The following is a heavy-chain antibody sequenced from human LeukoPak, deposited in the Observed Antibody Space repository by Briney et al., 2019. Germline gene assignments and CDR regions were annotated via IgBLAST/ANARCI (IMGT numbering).Heavy chain of an antibody. V-gene: IGHV1-46*01. J-gene: IGHJ5*02. Sequence: GASVKVSCKASGNTFSSDYMHWVRQAPGQGLEWMGKIIPTGDITHYSQKFQGRVTITRDTSTTTVYLVLSSLRSEDTAVYYCARDARHRYCSSTSCYRGWFDPWGQGTLVTVSS. CDR1: GNTFSSDY. CDR2: IIPTGDIT. D-gene: IGHD2-2*01. CDR3: ARDARHRYCSSTSCYRGWFDP.